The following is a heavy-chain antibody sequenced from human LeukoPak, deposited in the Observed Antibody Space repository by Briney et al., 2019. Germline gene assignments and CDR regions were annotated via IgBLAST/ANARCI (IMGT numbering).Heavy chain of an antibody. CDR1: GGSISSSSYY. V-gene: IGHV4-39*01. Sequence: SETLSLTCTVSGGSISSSSYYWGWIRQPPGKGLEWIGSIYYSGSTYYNPSLKSRVTISVDTSKNQFSLKLSSVTAADTAVYYCARGTTGYSSSWYGENDAFDIWGQGTMVTVSS. CDR2: IYYSGST. J-gene: IGHJ3*02. D-gene: IGHD6-13*01. CDR3: ARGTTGYSSSWYGENDAFDI.